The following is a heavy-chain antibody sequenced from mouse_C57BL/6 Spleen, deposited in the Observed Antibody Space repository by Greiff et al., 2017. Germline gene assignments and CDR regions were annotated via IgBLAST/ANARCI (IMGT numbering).Heavy chain of an antibody. D-gene: IGHD4-1*01. J-gene: IGHJ4*01. Sequence: QVQLQQSGPELVKPGASVKLSCKASGYTFTSYDINWVKQRPGQGLEWIGWIYPRDGSTKYNEKFKGKATLTVDTSSSTAYMELHSLTSEDSAVYFCAMTGNDWDTDYYAMDYWGQGTSVTVSS. V-gene: IGHV1-85*01. CDR2: IYPRDGST. CDR3: AMTGNDWDTDYYAMDY. CDR1: GYTFTSYD.